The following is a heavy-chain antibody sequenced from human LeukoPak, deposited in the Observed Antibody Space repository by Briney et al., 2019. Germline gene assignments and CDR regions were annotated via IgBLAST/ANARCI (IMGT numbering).Heavy chain of an antibody. CDR2: ITSSSSAI. CDR1: GFTFSNYN. V-gene: IGHV3-48*04. CDR3: ARGPRYFDY. Sequence: GGSLRLSCAASGFTFSNYNLNWVRQAPGKGLEWLSYITSSSSAIYYADSVKGRFTISRDNAKNSLYLQMNSLRAEDTAVYYCARGPRYFDYWGQGTLVTVSS. J-gene: IGHJ4*02.